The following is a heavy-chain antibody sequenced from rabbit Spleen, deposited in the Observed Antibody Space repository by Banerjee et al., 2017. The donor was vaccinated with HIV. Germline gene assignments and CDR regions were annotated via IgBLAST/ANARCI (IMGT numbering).Heavy chain of an antibody. Sequence: QEQLVESGGGLVQPEGSLTLTCKASGFSFSDRDVMCWVRQAPGKGLQWIACINASTGKPVYATWASGRFTISRTSSTTVTLQMTSLTAADTATYFCARDGKNAYNYFNLWGPGTLVTVS. V-gene: IGHV1S45*01. CDR2: INASTGKP. CDR1: GFSFSDRDV. J-gene: IGHJ4*01. D-gene: IGHD6-1*01. CDR3: ARDGKNAYNYFNL.